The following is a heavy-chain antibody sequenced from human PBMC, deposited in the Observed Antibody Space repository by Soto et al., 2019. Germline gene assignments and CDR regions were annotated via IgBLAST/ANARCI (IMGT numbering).Heavy chain of an antibody. Sequence: DSVKVSCKASGYTFNTYGITWVRQAPGQGLEWMGWISADSGNTNYAQKFKGRVTMTTDTSTSTAYMDLRSLRSDDTAVYYCARDHQCVNGICRLYWGLGTRVT. CDR1: GYTFNTYG. CDR3: ARDHQCVNGICRLY. J-gene: IGHJ4*01. V-gene: IGHV1-18*04. CDR2: ISADSGNT. D-gene: IGHD2-8*01.